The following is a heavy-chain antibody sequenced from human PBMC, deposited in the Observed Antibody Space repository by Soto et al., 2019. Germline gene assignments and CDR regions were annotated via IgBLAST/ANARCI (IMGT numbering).Heavy chain of an antibody. CDR2: ISYDGKYK. D-gene: IGHD2-8*02. Sequence: QVQLVESGGGVVQPGRSLRLSCAASGFTFSSYGMHWVRQAPGQGLEWVAIISYDGKYKYYGDSVKGRFTISRDNSKNTLSLQMASLRSEATAVYYCAKSGERYCTGGSCYFDCWGQGSVVTVSS. V-gene: IGHV3-30*18. J-gene: IGHJ4*02. CDR1: GFTFSSYG. CDR3: AKSGERYCTGGSCYFDC.